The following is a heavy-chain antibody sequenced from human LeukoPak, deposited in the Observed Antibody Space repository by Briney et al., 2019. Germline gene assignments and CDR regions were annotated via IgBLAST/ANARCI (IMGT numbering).Heavy chain of an antibody. Sequence: PSETLSLTCTVSGGSISSYSWSWIRQPPGKGLEWIGYIYYSGSTTYNPSLKSRVTISVDTSKNQFSLKLSSVTAADTAVYYCASSNGDYQPQGDWGQGTLVTVSS. CDR2: IYYSGST. D-gene: IGHD4-17*01. J-gene: IGHJ4*02. V-gene: IGHV4-59*08. CDR3: ASSNGDYQPQGD. CDR1: GGSISSYS.